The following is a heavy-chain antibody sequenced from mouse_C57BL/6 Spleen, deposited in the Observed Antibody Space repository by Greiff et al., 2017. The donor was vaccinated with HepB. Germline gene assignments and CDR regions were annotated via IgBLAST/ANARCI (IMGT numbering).Heavy chain of an antibody. D-gene: IGHD2-5*01. CDR2: ISSGSSTI. CDR1: GFTFSDYG. Sequence: DVQLVESGGGLVKPGGSLKLSCAASGFTFSDYGMHWVRQAPEKGLEWVAYISSGSSTIYYADTVKGRFTLSRYNAKNTLFLQMTSLRSEDTAMYYCARSYYSNPAWFAYWGQGTLVTVSA. CDR3: ARSYYSNPAWFAY. V-gene: IGHV5-17*01. J-gene: IGHJ3*01.